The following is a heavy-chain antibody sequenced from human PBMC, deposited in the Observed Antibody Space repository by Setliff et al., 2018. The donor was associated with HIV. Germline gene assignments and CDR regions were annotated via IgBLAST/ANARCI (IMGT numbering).Heavy chain of an antibody. D-gene: IGHD4-4*01. J-gene: IGHJ4*02. V-gene: IGHV3-33*08. CDR1: GFSFSLYG. CDR2: IWFDGSDK. CDR3: ARARLDYSGTAEFDL. Sequence: GGSLRLSCAASGFSFSLYGMHWVRQAPGKGLHWVAVIWFDGSDKYYADSVKGRFTVSRDNSNNTLFLQMNSLRVDDTGVYYCARARLDYSGTAEFDLWGQGALVTVSS.